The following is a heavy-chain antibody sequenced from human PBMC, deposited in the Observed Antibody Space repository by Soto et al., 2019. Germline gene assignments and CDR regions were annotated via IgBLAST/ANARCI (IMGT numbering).Heavy chain of an antibody. V-gene: IGHV4-31*03. CDR2: IYYSGST. CDR1: GGSISSGGYY. CDR3: ARGGRVVVVVAATLDSFGP. J-gene: IGHJ5*02. D-gene: IGHD2-15*01. Sequence: QVQLQESGPGLVKPSQTLSLTCTVSGGSISSGGYYWSWIRQHPGKVLEWIGYIYYSGSTYYNPSLKSRVTRSVDTSKNQFSLKLSSVTAADTAVYYCARGGRVVVVVAATLDSFGPWGQGALVTVSS.